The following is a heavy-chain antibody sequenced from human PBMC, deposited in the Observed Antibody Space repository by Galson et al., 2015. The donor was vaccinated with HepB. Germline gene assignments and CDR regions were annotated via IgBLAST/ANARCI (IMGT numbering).Heavy chain of an antibody. V-gene: IGHV3-23*01. CDR2: ISGSGGST. D-gene: IGHD1-1*01. Sequence: SLRLSCAASGFTFSSYAMSWVRQAPGKGLEWVSAISGSGGSTYYADYVRGRFTISRDNSKNTLYLQMNSLRAEDTAVYYCAKRRILERRAARPSNWFDPWGQGTLVTVSS. CDR1: GFTFSSYA. CDR3: AKRRILERRAARPSNWFDP. J-gene: IGHJ5*02.